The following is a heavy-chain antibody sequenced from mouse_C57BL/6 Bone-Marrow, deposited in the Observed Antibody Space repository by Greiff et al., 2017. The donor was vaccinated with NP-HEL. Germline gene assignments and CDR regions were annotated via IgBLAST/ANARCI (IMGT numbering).Heavy chain of an antibody. CDR1: GYTFTNYW. CDR2: IYPGGGYT. J-gene: IGHJ4*01. Sequence: VQLQQSGAELVRPGPSVKMSCKASGYTFTNYWIGWAKQRPGHGLEWIGDIYPGGGYTNYNEKFKGKATLTADKSSSTAYMQFSSLTSEDSAIYYCARCLFRYAMDYWGQGTSVTVSS. D-gene: IGHD6-5*01. V-gene: IGHV1-63*01. CDR3: ARCLFRYAMDY.